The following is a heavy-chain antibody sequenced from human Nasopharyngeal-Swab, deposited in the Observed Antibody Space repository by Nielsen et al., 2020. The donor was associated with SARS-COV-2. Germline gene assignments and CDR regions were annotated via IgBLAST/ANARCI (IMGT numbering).Heavy chain of an antibody. CDR1: GFTFSSHG. CDR3: ARDWIVITEYYYGLDV. Sequence: GESLKISCAASGFTFSSHGMNWVRQTPGKGLEWISYIDSGKGVMFYADSVKGRFTISRDNAENSLYLQMNSLGDEDTAVYYCARDWIVITEYYYGLDVWGQGTAVTVSS. V-gene: IGHV3-48*02. D-gene: IGHD3-22*01. J-gene: IGHJ6*02. CDR2: IDSGKGVM.